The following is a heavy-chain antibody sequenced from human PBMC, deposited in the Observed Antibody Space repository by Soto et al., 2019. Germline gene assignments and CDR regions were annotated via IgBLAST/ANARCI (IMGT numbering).Heavy chain of an antibody. D-gene: IGHD3-22*01. CDR3: AKDYTYYYDSSGYYSDY. Sequence: GGSLRLSCAASGFTFSGYAMSWVRQAPGKGLEWVSAISGSGGSTYYADSVKGRFTISRDNSKNTLYLQMNSLRAEDTAVYYCAKDYTYYYDSSGYYSDYWGQGTLVTVSS. CDR2: ISGSGGST. CDR1: GFTFSGYA. V-gene: IGHV3-23*01. J-gene: IGHJ4*02.